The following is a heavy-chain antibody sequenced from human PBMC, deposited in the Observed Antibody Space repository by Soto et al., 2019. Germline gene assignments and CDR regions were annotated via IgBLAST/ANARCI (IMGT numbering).Heavy chain of an antibody. CDR1: GFTFSTYW. D-gene: IGHD3-3*01. CDR2: INSDGTNT. J-gene: IGHJ5*02. V-gene: IGHV3-74*01. Sequence: LRLSCAASGFTFSTYWMHWVRQALGKGLVWVSRINSDGTNTDYADSVKGRFTISRDNAKNTLYLHMSSLRAVDTALYYCALFGDLIYHAAWGQGTLVIVSS. CDR3: ALFGDLIYHAA.